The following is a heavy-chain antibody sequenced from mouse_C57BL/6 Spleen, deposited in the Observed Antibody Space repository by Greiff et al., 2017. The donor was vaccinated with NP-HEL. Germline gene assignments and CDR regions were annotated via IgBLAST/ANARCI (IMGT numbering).Heavy chain of an antibody. V-gene: IGHV1-42*01. D-gene: IGHD1-1*01. J-gene: IGHJ2*01. Sequence: VQLQQSGPELVKPGASVKISCKASGYSFTGYYMNWVKQSPEKSLEWIGEINPSTGGTTYNQKFKAKATLTVDKSSSTAYMQLKSLTSEDSAVYYCARSGATVVAASYYFDCWGQGTTLTVSS. CDR3: ARSGATVVAASYYFDC. CDR2: INPSTGGT. CDR1: GYSFTGYY.